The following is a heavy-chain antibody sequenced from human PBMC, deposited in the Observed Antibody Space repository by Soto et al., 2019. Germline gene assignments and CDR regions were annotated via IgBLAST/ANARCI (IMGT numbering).Heavy chain of an antibody. V-gene: IGHV4-59*01. D-gene: IGHD2-2*01. CDR3: ARILGYCISTSCAPFDP. Sequence: PSETLSLTCTVSGGSISSYYWSWIRQPPGKGLEWIGYIYYSGSTNYNPSLKSRVTISVDTSKIQFSLKLSSVTAADTSVYYCARILGYCISTSCAPFDPWGQGTLVTVSS. CDR2: IYYSGST. J-gene: IGHJ5*02. CDR1: GGSISSYY.